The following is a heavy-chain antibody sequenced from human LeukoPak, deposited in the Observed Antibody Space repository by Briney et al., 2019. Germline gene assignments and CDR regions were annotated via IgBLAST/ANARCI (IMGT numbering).Heavy chain of an antibody. CDR3: AKGYSYGQGYYYYGMDV. D-gene: IGHD5-18*01. CDR2: ISYDGSNK. CDR1: GFTFSDHY. J-gene: IGHJ6*02. Sequence: GGSLRLSCAASGFTFSDHYMDWVRQASGKGLEWVAVISYDGSNKYYADSVKGRFTISRDNSKNTLYLQMNSLRAEDTAVYYCAKGYSYGQGYYYYGMDVWGQGTTVTVSS. V-gene: IGHV3-30*18.